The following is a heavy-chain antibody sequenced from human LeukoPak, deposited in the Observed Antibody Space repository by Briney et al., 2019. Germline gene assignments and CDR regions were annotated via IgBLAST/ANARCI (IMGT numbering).Heavy chain of an antibody. CDR3: ARGGAAAATQWYFDL. V-gene: IGHV1-69*05. Sequence: ASVTVSCKASGGTFSSYAISWVRQAPGQGLEWMGGIIPIFGTANYAQKFQGRVTITTDESTSTAYMELSSLRSEDTAVYYCARGGAAAATQWYFDLWGRGTLVTVSS. D-gene: IGHD6-13*01. CDR2: IIPIFGTA. J-gene: IGHJ2*01. CDR1: GGTFSSYA.